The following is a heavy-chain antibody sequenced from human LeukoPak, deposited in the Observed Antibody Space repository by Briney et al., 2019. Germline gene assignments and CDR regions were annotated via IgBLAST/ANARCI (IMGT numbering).Heavy chain of an antibody. CDR2: IDTDGSST. J-gene: IGHJ4*02. Sequence: PGGSPRLSCAASGFTFSTYWMHWVRQAPGKGLVWVSLIDTDGSSTPYADSVKGRFTISRDNAKNTLYLQMNSLRAEDTAVYYCARVGGSSDFDYWGQGTLVTVSS. CDR1: GFTFSTYW. CDR3: ARVGGSSDFDY. D-gene: IGHD3-10*01. V-gene: IGHV3-74*01.